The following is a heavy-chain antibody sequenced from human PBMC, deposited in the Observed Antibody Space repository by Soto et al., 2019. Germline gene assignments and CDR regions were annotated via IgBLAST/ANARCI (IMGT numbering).Heavy chain of an antibody. J-gene: IGHJ1*01. Sequence: GASVKVSCKASGYTFTSYGIIWVRQAPGQGPEWMGWISGYSGNTKYAQKFQGRVAMTRDTSTTTVYMEVKSLTSDDTAVYYCARAADTTPLGYVQYWGQGAVVTVSS. CDR3: ARAADTTPLGYVQY. V-gene: IGHV1-18*01. CDR2: ISGYSGNT. CDR1: GYTFTSYG. D-gene: IGHD7-27*01.